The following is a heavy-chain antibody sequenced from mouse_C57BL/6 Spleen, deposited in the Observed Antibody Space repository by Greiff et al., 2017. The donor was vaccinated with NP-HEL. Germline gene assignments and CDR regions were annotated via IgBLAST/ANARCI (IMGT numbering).Heavy chain of an antibody. CDR3: ASTVVADYYAMDY. Sequence: QVQLQQSGPGLVQPSQSLSITCTVSGFSLTSYGVHWVRQSPGKGLEWLGVIWSGGSTDYNAAFISRLSISKDNSKSQVFFKMNSLQADDTAIYYCASTVVADYYAMDYWGQGTSVTVSS. D-gene: IGHD1-1*01. CDR2: IWSGGST. J-gene: IGHJ4*01. CDR1: GFSLTSYG. V-gene: IGHV2-2*01.